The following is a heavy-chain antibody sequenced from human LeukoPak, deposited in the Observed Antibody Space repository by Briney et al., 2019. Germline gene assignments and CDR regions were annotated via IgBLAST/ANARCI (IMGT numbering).Heavy chain of an antibody. Sequence: GESLKISCKGSGYSFTSYWIGWVRQTPGKGLEWMGIIYPGDSDTRYSPSFQGQVTISADKSISTAYLQWSSLKASDTAMYYCARSQYCSGGSCHTDSWGQGTLVTVSS. CDR2: IYPGDSDT. V-gene: IGHV5-51*01. J-gene: IGHJ5*02. D-gene: IGHD2-15*01. CDR3: ARSQYCSGGSCHTDS. CDR1: GYSFTSYW.